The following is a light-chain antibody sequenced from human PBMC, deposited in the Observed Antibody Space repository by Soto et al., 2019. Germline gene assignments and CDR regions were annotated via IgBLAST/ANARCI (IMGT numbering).Light chain of an antibody. CDR2: DVI. CDR1: SSDVGAYTF. J-gene: IGLJ1*01. Sequence: QSVLTQPASVSGSPGQSITISCTGTSSDVGAYTFVSWYQQHPDKVPKFMIFDVIRRPSGVSDRFSGSKSGNTASLTISGLQPEDEADYYCSSYTSSSTHVFGSGTKLTVL. V-gene: IGLV2-14*03. CDR3: SSYTSSSTHV.